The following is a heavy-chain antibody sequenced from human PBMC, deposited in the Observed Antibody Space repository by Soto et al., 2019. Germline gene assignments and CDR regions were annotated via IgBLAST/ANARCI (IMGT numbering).Heavy chain of an antibody. V-gene: IGHV3-23*01. CDR3: AKEPVDQARGWYADY. CDR1: GFTFSTYA. D-gene: IGHD6-19*01. J-gene: IGHJ4*01. CDR2: ISGRGDTT. Sequence: ELQLLESGGGLVQPGGSLRLSCAASGFTFSTYAMSWVRQAPGKGLDWVSAISGRGDTTYYADPVKGRFAISRDNSKDTLYRQMSSLRVEDAAIYYSAKEPVDQARGWYADYWGHGTLVTVSS.